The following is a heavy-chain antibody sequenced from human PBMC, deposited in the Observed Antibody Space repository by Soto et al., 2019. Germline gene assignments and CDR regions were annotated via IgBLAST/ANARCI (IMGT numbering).Heavy chain of an antibody. D-gene: IGHD3-22*01. CDR2: ISAYNGNT. Sequence: LVKVSCKASGYTFTSYGISWVRQAPGQGLEWMGWISAYNGNTNYAQKLQGRVTMTTDTSTSTAYMELRSLRSDDTAVYYCARDRANYYYDSSGYPGYYYYYYGMDVWGQGTTVTVSS. CDR1: GYTFTSYG. J-gene: IGHJ6*02. CDR3: ARDRANYYYDSSGYPGYYYYYYGMDV. V-gene: IGHV1-18*01.